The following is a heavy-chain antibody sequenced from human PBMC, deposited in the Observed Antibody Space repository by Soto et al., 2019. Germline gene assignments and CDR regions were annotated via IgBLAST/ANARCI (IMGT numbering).Heavy chain of an antibody. CDR2: IYFTGST. V-gene: IGHV4-61*01. J-gene: IGHJ5*02. Sequence: SETLSLTCTVPGGAVSSGTYYWSCIRQPPGKGLERIGHIYFTGSTNYNPSLKSRVTMSQDTSSNQFSPKLSTVTAADTAVYYCTRGPPRVQWFDPWGLGTLVTVSS. CDR3: TRGPPRVQWFDP. CDR1: GGAVSSGTYY.